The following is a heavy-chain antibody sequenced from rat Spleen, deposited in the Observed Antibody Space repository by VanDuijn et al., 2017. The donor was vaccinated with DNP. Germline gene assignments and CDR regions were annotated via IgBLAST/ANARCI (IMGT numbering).Heavy chain of an antibody. Sequence: QVQLQQSGAELAKPGSSVKISCKASGYTFNSYYIGWIKQTTGQGLEYIGYFNTGSGGTNYNEKFKGKATLTIDKSSSTAFMQLSSLTPDDSAVYYCARSWVGVRGIWFAFWGQGTLVTVSS. V-gene: IGHV1-43*01. D-gene: IGHD4-3*01. CDR2: FNTGSGGT. CDR3: ARSWVGVRGIWFAF. J-gene: IGHJ3*01. CDR1: GYTFNSYY.